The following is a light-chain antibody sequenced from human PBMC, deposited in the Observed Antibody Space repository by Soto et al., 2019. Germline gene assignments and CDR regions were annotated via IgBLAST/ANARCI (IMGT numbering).Light chain of an antibody. CDR2: DVS. V-gene: IGLV2-14*01. Sequence: QSVLTQPASVSGSPGQSITISCTGTSSDVGGYNYVSWYRQHPGKAPKLMIYDVSNRPSGVSNRFSGSKSDNTASLTISGLQAEDEADYYCSSYTSSSTLYVFGTGTKVTVL. CDR3: SSYTSSSTLYV. J-gene: IGLJ1*01. CDR1: SSDVGGYNY.